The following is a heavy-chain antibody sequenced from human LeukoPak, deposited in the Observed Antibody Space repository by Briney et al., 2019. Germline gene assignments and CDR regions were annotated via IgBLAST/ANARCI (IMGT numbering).Heavy chain of an antibody. CDR2: IYTGGNT. CDR3: ARGDDSGYYDYFDY. Sequence: GGSLRLSCAASGFTVYSNYLSWVRQAPGKGLEWVSTIYTGGNTYYAASVKGRFTISRDFSKNTVFLHMNSLRAEDTAMYYCARGDDSGYYDYFDYWGQGALVTVSS. D-gene: IGHD3-22*01. CDR1: GFTVYSNY. V-gene: IGHV3-53*01. J-gene: IGHJ4*02.